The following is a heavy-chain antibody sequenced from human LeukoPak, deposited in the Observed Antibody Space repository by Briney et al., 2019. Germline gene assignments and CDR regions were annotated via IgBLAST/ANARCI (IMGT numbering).Heavy chain of an antibody. CDR3: AREYTLYRSGWFLDY. V-gene: IGHV4-39*07. CDR2: IDYSGNT. J-gene: IGHJ4*02. CDR1: GDSSYSSIYY. D-gene: IGHD6-19*01. Sequence: SETLSLTCAVSGDSSYSSIYYWAWVRQPPGKGLEWIGTIDYSGNTYYNPSLKSRATISTDTSRTQFSLNLSSVTAADTAIYYCAREYTLYRSGWFLDYWGKGTVVTVSS.